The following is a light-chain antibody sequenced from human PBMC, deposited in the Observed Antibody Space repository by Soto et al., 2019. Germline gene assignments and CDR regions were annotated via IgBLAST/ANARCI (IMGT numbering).Light chain of an antibody. Sequence: DIQMTQSPSSLSASVGDRVTITCQASQDIINYLNWYQQKPWKAPKLLIYDASNLETGFPSRFSGSGSGTDFTFTISSLQPEDIARYYCQQYRAFGQGTKLEMK. CDR2: DAS. V-gene: IGKV1-33*01. J-gene: IGKJ2*01. CDR3: QQYRA. CDR1: QDIINY.